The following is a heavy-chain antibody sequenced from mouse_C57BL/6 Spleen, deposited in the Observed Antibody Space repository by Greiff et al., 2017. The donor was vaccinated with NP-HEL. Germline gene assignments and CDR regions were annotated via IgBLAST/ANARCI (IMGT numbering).Heavy chain of an antibody. CDR1: GYTFTSYW. CDR3: ARGTTVVPMSWYFDV. J-gene: IGHJ1*03. CDR2: IYPSDSET. Sequence: VQLQQPGAELVRPGSSVKLSCKASGYTFTSYWMDWVKQRPGQGLEWIGNIYPSDSETHYNQKFKDKATLTVDKSSSTAYMQLSSLTSEDSAVYYCARGTTVVPMSWYFDVSGTGTTVTVSS. D-gene: IGHD1-1*01. V-gene: IGHV1-61*01.